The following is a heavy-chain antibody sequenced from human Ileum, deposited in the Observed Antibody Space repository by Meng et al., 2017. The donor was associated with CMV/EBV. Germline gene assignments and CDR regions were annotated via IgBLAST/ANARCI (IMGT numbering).Heavy chain of an antibody. Sequence: ASVTVSRLASGYTFTSYGISWVRPAPGQGLDWMGWISAYNGNTNYAQKLQGRVTMTTDTSTSTAYMELRSLRSDDTAGYYCACTYYDILAGSWDGACGIWGQGTMVTVSS. CDR3: ACTYYDILAGSWDGACGI. D-gene: IGHD3-9*01. V-gene: IGHV1-18*01. CDR1: GYTFTSYG. CDR2: ISAYNGNT. J-gene: IGHJ3*02.